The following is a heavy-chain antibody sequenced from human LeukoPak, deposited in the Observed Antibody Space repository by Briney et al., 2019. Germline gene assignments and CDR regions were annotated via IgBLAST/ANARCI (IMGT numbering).Heavy chain of an antibody. CDR3: ARHGLGRGYSYGLNPFDY. J-gene: IGHJ4*02. CDR1: GGSINSYY. V-gene: IGHV4-59*08. D-gene: IGHD5-18*01. CDR2: FYSSGST. Sequence: SEGLSLTCSVSGGSINSYYWSWIRQPPGKGLEWIGYFYSSGSTNYNPSLKSRVTISVDTSKNQYSLKLSSVTAADTAVYYCARHGLGRGYSYGLNPFDYWGQGTLVTVSS.